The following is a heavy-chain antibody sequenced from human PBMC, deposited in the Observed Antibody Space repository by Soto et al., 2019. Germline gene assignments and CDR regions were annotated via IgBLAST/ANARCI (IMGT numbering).Heavy chain of an antibody. CDR1: GDSFGSYA. CDR2: IVPVFGTG. D-gene: IGHD6-13*01. V-gene: IGHV1-69*19. Sequence: QVQLVQSGAAVKKPGSSVKVSCKSSGDSFGSYAFSWLRQAPGQGLAWMGGIVPVFGTGNSVEKFRDRITITADDSTSTVYMELRSLRSDDTAVYYCARGGRIAATTLDHWGQGTLVTVSS. CDR3: ARGGRIAATTLDH. J-gene: IGHJ4*02.